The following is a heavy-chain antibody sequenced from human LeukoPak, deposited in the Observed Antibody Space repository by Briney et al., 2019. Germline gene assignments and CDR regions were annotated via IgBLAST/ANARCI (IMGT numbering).Heavy chain of an antibody. V-gene: IGHV4-34*01. J-gene: IGHJ6*02. CDR2: INHSGST. Sequence: SETLSLTCAVYGGSFSGYYWSWIRQPPGMGLEWIGEINHSGSTNYNPSLKSRVTISVDTSKNQFSLKLSSVTAADTAVYYCARAPGYDILTGYATSDGMDVWGQGTTVTVSS. CDR1: GGSFSGYY. D-gene: IGHD3-9*01. CDR3: ARAPGYDILTGYATSDGMDV.